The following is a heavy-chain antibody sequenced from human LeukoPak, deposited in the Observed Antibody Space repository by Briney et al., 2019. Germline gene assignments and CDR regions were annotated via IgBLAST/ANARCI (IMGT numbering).Heavy chain of an antibody. CDR3: GSSPEATDAFDI. CDR1: GFTFSSYG. D-gene: IGHD6-13*01. J-gene: IGHJ3*02. CDR2: IRYDGSNK. Sequence: GGSLRLSCAASGFTFSSYGMHWVRRAPGKGLEWVAFIRYDGSNKYYADSVKGRFTISRDNSKNTLYLQMNSLRAEDTAVYYCGSSPEATDAFDIWGQGTMVTVSS. V-gene: IGHV3-30*02.